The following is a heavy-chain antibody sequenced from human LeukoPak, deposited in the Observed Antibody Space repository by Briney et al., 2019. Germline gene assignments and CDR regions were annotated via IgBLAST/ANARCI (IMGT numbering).Heavy chain of an antibody. D-gene: IGHD6-19*01. CDR2: ITVGNGNT. CDR1: GYSFTNYA. Sequence: ASVKVSCKASGYSFTNYAIHWVCQAPGQRPEWMGWITVGNGNTKYSQKFQDRVTITRDTSANTVYMELSSLRSEDTAVYYCARDLKQFGGWLDYWGQGTLVTVSS. J-gene: IGHJ4*02. V-gene: IGHV1-3*01. CDR3: ARDLKQFGGWLDY.